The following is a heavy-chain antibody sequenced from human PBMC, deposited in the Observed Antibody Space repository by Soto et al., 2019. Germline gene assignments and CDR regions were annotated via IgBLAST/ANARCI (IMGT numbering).Heavy chain of an antibody. CDR1: GFTFSSYA. CDR3: AKDEYDFWSGHYFMDV. D-gene: IGHD3-3*01. V-gene: IGHV3-23*01. CDR2: ISGSGGST. J-gene: IGHJ6*03. Sequence: GGSLRLSCAASGFTFSSYAMSWVRQAPGKGLEWVSAISGSGGSTYYADSVKGRFTISRDNSKNTLYLQMNSLRAEDTAVYYCAKDEYDFWSGHYFMDVWGKGSTVIVSS.